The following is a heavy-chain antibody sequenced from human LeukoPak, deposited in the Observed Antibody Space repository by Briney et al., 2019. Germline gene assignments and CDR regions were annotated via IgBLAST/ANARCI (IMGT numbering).Heavy chain of an antibody. D-gene: IGHD2/OR15-2a*01. Sequence: GGSLRLSCAASGFMFSRYWMSWVRQAPGKGLEWVANIRQDGATKYYVDSVRGRFTISRDNDQKSLYLQMNNLRADDMALYFCARHVGLGRFVKYFDLWGRGSLVTVSS. CDR2: IRQDGATK. CDR3: ARHVGLGRFVKYFDL. CDR1: GFMFSRYW. V-gene: IGHV3-7*04. J-gene: IGHJ2*01.